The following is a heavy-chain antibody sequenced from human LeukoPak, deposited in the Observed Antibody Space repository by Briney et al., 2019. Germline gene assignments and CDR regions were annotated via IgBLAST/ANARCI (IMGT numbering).Heavy chain of an antibody. CDR1: GFTFSKYD. J-gene: IGHJ4*02. CDR2: ISGSGGST. Sequence: GGSLRLSCAASGFTFSKYDMSWVRQAPGKGLEWVSAISGSGGSTYYADSVKGRFTISRDNSKNTLYLQMNSLRAEDTAVYYCAKVSGSGGTKYQPFDYWGQGTLVTVSS. D-gene: IGHD2-15*01. V-gene: IGHV3-23*01. CDR3: AKVSGSGGTKYQPFDY.